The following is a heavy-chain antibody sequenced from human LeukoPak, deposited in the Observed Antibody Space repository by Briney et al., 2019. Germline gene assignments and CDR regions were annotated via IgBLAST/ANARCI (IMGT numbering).Heavy chain of an antibody. CDR1: GGSFSGYY. D-gene: IGHD6-13*01. CDR2: INHSGST. CDR3: ARRSSSWYPFDAFDI. J-gene: IGHJ3*02. V-gene: IGHV4-34*01. Sequence: SETLSLTCAVYGGSFSGYYWSWIRQPPGKGLEWIGEINHSGSTNYNPSLKSRVTISVDTSKNQFSPKLSSVTAADTAVYYCARRSSSWYPFDAFDIWGQGTMVTVSS.